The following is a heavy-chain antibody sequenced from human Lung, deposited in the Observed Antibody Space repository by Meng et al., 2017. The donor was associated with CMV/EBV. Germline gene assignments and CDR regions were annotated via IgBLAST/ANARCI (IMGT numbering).Heavy chain of an antibody. CDR2: IPHRGSS. J-gene: IGHJ1*01. D-gene: IGHD3-10*01. CDR1: GDSITNHNW. CDR3: LRRSGGSV. V-gene: IGHV4-4*02. Sequence: QVTLREWGPELVKPSETLSLTCAVSGDSITNHNWWAWVRQPPGKGLEWIGEIPHRGSSDYNPSLKSRVSMSIDKSKNQFSLKLTSVTAADTAVYHCLRRSGGSVWGQGTLVTVSS.